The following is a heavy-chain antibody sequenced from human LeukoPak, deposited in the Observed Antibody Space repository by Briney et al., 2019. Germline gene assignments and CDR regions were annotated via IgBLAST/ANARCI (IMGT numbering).Heavy chain of an antibody. CDR3: ARTVGRTASLSY. CDR2: INHRGVT. D-gene: IGHD4-4*01. J-gene: IGHJ4*02. CDR1: GGSFSDYY. V-gene: IGHV4-34*01. Sequence: PSETLSLTCAVYGGSFSDYYWTWVRQPPGKGLEWIGEINHRGVTTYYPSLKSRVTISIDTYRNQFSLTMHSFTAADTAVYYCARTVGRTASLSYWGQGTLVTVSS.